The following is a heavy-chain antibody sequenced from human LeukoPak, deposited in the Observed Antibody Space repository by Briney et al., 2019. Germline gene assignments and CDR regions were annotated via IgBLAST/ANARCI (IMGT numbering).Heavy chain of an antibody. CDR3: SHLDY. CDR2: INSDGSST. J-gene: IGHJ4*02. Sequence: GGSLRLSCAASGFTFSSYWMHWVRQAPGRGLVWVSRINSDGSSTSYADSVKGRFTISRDNAKDTLYLQMNSLRAEDTADSCYSHLDYRGQGTLVTVSS. D-gene: IGHD2-2*02. CDR1: GFTFSSYW. V-gene: IGHV3-74*01.